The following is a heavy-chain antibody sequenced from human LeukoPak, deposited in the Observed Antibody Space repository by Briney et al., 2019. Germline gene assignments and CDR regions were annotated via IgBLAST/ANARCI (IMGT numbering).Heavy chain of an antibody. D-gene: IGHD3-22*01. CDR3: ARGPHYDSSGYYYGFDY. CDR1: GGSFSGYY. CDR2: INHSGST. J-gene: IGHJ4*02. V-gene: IGHV4-34*01. Sequence: SETLSLTCAVYGGSFSGYYWSWIRQPPGKGLEGIGEINHSGSTNYNPSLKSRVTISVDTSKNQFSLKLSSVTAADTAVYYCARGPHYDSSGYYYGFDYWGQGTLVTVSS.